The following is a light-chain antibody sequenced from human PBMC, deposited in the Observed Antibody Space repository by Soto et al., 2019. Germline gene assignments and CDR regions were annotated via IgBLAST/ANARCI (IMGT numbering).Light chain of an antibody. CDR1: QDIRSD. CDR2: AAS. Sequence: AVQMTQSPSSLSASVGDRVTVTCRASQDIRSDVGWYQQKPGQAPKVLMYAASRLHSGVPSRFSGSGSGTDFVLTISSLPLEDVATYYCLQNNNYPLKFGGGTKV. J-gene: IGKJ4*02. CDR3: LQNNNYPLK. V-gene: IGKV1-6*01.